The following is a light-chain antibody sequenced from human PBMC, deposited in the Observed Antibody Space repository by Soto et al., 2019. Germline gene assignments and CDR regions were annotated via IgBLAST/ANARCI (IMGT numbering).Light chain of an antibody. CDR2: WAS. CDR3: QQYYRTPRFT. J-gene: IGKJ3*01. Sequence: DIVMTQSPDSLAVSLGERATINCKSSQSGLYSSNNKNYLAWYQQKPGQPPKLLIYWASTRESGVPDRFSGSVSGTDFTLTISSLQAEDVAVYYCQQYYRTPRFTFGPGTKVDIK. CDR1: QSGLYSSNNKNY. V-gene: IGKV4-1*01.